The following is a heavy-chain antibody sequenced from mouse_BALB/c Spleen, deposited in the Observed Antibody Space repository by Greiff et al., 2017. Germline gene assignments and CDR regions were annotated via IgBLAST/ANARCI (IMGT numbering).Heavy chain of an antibody. Sequence: QVQLKESGAELAKPGASVKMSCKASGYTFTSYWMHWVKQRPGQGLEWIGYINPSTGYTEYNQKFKDKATLTADKSSSTAYMQLSSLTSEDSAVYYCARPRGSRGGYAMDYWGQGTSVTVSS. J-gene: IGHJ4*01. CDR3: ARPRGSRGGYAMDY. V-gene: IGHV1-7*01. CDR1: GYTFTSYW. D-gene: IGHD1-1*01. CDR2: INPSTGYT.